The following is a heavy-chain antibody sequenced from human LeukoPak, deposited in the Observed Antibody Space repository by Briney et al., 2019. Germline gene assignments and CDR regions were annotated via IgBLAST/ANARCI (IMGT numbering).Heavy chain of an antibody. Sequence: GGSLRLSCAASGFTVRGSYMSWVRQAPGKGLEWVSVIHSGGNTYYADSVKGRFTISRDNSKNTVYLQMNSLRAEDTAVYYCARDLNSSGSYWGQGTLVTVSS. D-gene: IGHD3-22*01. CDR3: ARDLNSSGSY. V-gene: IGHV3-53*01. CDR1: GFTVRGSY. J-gene: IGHJ4*02. CDR2: IHSGGNT.